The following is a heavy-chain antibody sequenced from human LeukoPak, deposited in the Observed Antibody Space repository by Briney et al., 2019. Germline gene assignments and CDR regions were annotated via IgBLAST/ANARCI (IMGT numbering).Heavy chain of an antibody. V-gene: IGHV3-23*01. CDR2: ISGSGGST. CDR1: GFTFSSYA. D-gene: IGHD2-2*01. J-gene: IGHJ4*02. Sequence: PGGSLRLSCAASGFTFSSYAMSWVRQAPGKGLEWISSISGSGGSTYYADSVKGRFTISRDNSKNTLYLQMNSLRAEDTAVYYCAKGKGLVPAAEFDYWGQGTLVTVSS. CDR3: AKGKGLVPAAEFDY.